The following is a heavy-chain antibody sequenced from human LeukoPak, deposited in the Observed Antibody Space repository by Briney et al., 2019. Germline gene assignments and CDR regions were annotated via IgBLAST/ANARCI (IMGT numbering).Heavy chain of an antibody. V-gene: IGHV4-59*08. CDR3: ARTIVGATAMDV. D-gene: IGHD1-26*01. CDR1: GGSISSYY. J-gene: IGHJ6*02. Sequence: SETLSLTCTVSGGSISSYYWSWIQQPPGKGLEWIGHIYYSGSTNYNPSLKSRVTISVDTSKNQFSLKLSSVTAADTAVYYCARTIVGATAMDVWGQGTTVTVSS. CDR2: IYYSGST.